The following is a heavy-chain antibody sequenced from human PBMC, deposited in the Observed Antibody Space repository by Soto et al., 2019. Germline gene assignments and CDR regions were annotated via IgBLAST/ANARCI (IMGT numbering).Heavy chain of an antibody. Sequence: TQSVSWAVYAWSLSFYDRNWIRQPPGKGLEWIGEINHSGSTNYNPSLKSRVTISVDTSKNNFSLKLSSVTAADTAVDYCARFQAARQLLDYWGQGTLVSVSS. CDR1: AWSLSFYD. CDR3: ARFQAARQLLDY. D-gene: IGHD6-13*01. CDR2: INHSGST. V-gene: IGHV4-34*01. J-gene: IGHJ4*02.